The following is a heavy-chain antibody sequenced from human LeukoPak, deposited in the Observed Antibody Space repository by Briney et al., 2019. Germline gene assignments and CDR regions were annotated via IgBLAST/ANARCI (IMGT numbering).Heavy chain of an antibody. J-gene: IGHJ2*01. CDR2: IYYSGST. D-gene: IGHD1-26*01. V-gene: IGHV4-59*01. Sequence: PSETLSLTCTVSGGSISSYYWSWIRQPPGKGLEWIGYIYYSGSTNYNPSLKSRVTISVVTSKNQFSLKLSSVTAADTAVYYCAKGGSYWYFDLWGRGTLVTVSS. CDR1: GGSISSYY. CDR3: AKGGSYWYFDL.